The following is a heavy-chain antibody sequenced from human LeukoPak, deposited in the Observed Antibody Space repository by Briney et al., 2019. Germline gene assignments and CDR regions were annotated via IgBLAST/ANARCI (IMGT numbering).Heavy chain of an antibody. CDR1: GGSISSYY. CDR2: IYTSGST. J-gene: IGHJ6*03. V-gene: IGHV4-4*07. D-gene: IGHD5-18*01. Sequence: SETLSLTCTVSGGSISSYYWSWIRQPAGKGLEWIGRIYTSGSTNYNPSLKSRVTMSVDTSKNQFSLKLSSVTAADTAVYYCARLASGYSYGYYYYYYMDVWGKGTTVTVSS. CDR3: ARLASGYSYGYYYYYYMDV.